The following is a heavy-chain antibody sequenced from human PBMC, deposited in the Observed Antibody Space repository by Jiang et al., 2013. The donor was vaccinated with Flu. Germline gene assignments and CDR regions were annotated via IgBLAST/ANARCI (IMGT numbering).Heavy chain of an antibody. V-gene: IGHV3-43*01. J-gene: IGHJ6*02. CDR3: AKGAVTRYYYYGMDV. CDR2: ISWDGGST. CDR1: GFTFDDYT. D-gene: IGHD4-17*01. Sequence: LLESGGVVVQPGGSLRLSCAASGFTFDDYTMHWVRQALGKGLEWVSLISWDGGSTYYADSVKGRFTISRDNSKNSLYLQMNSLRTEDTALYYCAKGAVTRYYYYGMDVWGQGTTVTVSS.